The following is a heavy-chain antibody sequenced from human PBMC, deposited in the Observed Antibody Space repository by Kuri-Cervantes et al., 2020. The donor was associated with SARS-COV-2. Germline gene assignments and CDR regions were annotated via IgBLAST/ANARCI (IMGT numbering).Heavy chain of an antibody. CDR1: GFTFSGSA. CDR3: TTERGYCSSTSCYGVRWFDP. J-gene: IGHJ5*02. V-gene: IGHV3-73*01. CDR2: IRSKANSYAT. Sequence: LSLTCAASGFTFSGSAMHWVRQASGKGLEWVGRIRSKANSYATAYAASVKGRFTISRDDSKNTAYLQMNSLKTEDTAVYYCTTERGYCSSTSCYGVRWFDPWGQGTLVTVSS. D-gene: IGHD2-2*01.